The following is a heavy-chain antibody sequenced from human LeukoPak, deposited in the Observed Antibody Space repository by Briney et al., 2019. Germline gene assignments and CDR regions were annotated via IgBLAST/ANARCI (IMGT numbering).Heavy chain of an antibody. CDR3: AKWNSYGGKPYYCDY. D-gene: IGHD4-23*01. J-gene: IGHJ4*02. Sequence: GGSLRLSCAASGFTFSSYGMSWVRQAPGKGLEWVSAISGSGGSTYYADSVKGRFTISRDNSKNTLYLQMNSLRAEDTAVYYCAKWNSYGGKPYYCDYWGQGTLVTVSS. CDR1: GFTFSSYG. CDR2: ISGSGGST. V-gene: IGHV3-23*01.